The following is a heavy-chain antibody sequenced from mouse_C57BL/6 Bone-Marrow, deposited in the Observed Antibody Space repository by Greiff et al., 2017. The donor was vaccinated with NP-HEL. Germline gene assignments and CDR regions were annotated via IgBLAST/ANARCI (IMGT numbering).Heavy chain of an antibody. D-gene: IGHD1-1*02. CDR3: ARGDYGFAY. V-gene: IGHV1-64*01. J-gene: IGHJ3*01. CDR1: GYPFSRYR. CDR2: IHPNSGSN. Sequence: QLPQPWGELGKPGALVKLFCKGSGYPFSRYRVHWVEQRPGKGLVGIGMIHPNSGSNNYNEKFKSKATLTVDKSSSTAYMQLSSLTSEDSAVYYCARGDYGFAYWGQGTLVTVSA.